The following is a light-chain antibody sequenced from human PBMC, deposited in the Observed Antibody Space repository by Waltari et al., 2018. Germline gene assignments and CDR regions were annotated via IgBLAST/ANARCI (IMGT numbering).Light chain of an antibody. Sequence: IVMTQSPDSLAVSLGERATINCRSGQSVLSSSNNKNYLAWYQQKLGQPPKLLIYWASARESGVPDRLNGSGSGTDFTLTISSLQAEDVAVYYCQQYYSTPYTFGQGTKLEIK. J-gene: IGKJ2*01. V-gene: IGKV4-1*01. CDR2: WAS. CDR1: QSVLSSSNNKNY. CDR3: QQYYSTPYT.